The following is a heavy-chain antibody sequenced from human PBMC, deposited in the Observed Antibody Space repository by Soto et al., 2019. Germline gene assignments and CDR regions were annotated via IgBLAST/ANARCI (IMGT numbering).Heavy chain of an antibody. Sequence: QVQLVESGGGVVQPGRSLRLSCAASGFTFSSYGMHWVRQAPGKWLEWVAVISYDGSNKYYADSVKGRFTISRDNSKNTLYLQMNSLTAEDTAVYYCANDHSSSSPVTPLIDYWGQGTLVTVSS. CDR3: ANDHSSSSPVTPLIDY. CDR2: ISYDGSNK. D-gene: IGHD6-6*01. J-gene: IGHJ4*02. V-gene: IGHV3-30*18. CDR1: GFTFSSYG.